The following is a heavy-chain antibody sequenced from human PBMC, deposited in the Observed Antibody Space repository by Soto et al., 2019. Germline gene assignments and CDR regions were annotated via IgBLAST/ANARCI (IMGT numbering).Heavy chain of an antibody. CDR3: ARASPLSNWFDP. Sequence: QVQLQQWGAGLLKPSETLSLTCAVYGGSFSGYYWSWIRQPPGKGLEWIGEINHSGSTNYNPSLKSRVTISVDTSNNQFSLKLSPVTAADTAVYYSARASPLSNWFDPWCQGTLVTVSS. CDR1: GGSFSGYY. V-gene: IGHV4-34*01. CDR2: INHSGST. J-gene: IGHJ5*02.